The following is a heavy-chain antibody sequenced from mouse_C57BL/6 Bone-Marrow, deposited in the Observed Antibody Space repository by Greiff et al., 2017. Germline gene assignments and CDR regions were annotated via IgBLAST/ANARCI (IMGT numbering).Heavy chain of an antibody. V-gene: IGHV5-6*01. CDR3: SIPPIYYDYDDGYYAMDY. D-gene: IGHD2-4*01. Sequence: EVQLKESGGDLVKPGGSLKLSCAASGFTFSSYGMSWVRQTPDKRLEWVATIRSGGSYTYYPDSVKGRFTISRANAKNNLYLQMCSRKSEDTALYYCSIPPIYYDYDDGYYAMDYGGQGTSVTVSS. CDR2: IRSGGSYT. J-gene: IGHJ4*01. CDR1: GFTFSSYG.